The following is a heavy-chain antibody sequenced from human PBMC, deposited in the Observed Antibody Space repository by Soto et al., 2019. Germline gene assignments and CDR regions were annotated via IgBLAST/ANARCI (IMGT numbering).Heavy chain of an antibody. J-gene: IGHJ6*02. Sequence: SETLSLTCSVSGYSVSSSDYYWAWIRQPPGNGLEWIGSMLYSGLTYYNPSLKSRVTLSVDTSKNQFSVRLNSVTASDTAVYYCAPLSVSLSGPYGIHVWGQGTTVTVSS. CDR3: APLSVSLSGPYGIHV. CDR1: GYSVSSSDYY. CDR2: MLYSGLT. D-gene: IGHD2-15*01. V-gene: IGHV4-39*01.